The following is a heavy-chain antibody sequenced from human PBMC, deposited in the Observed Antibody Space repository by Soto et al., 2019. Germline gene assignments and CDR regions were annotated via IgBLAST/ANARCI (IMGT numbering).Heavy chain of an antibody. CDR2: ISGSGGST. CDR3: ASHIVVVPAAIAQEYYYYGMDV. D-gene: IGHD2-2*01. Sequence: GGSLRLSCAASGFTFSSYAMSWVRQAPGKGLEWVSAISGSGGSTYYADSVKGRFTISRDNSKNTLYLQMNSLRAEDTAVYYCASHIVVVPAAIAQEYYYYGMDVWGQGTTVTVSS. V-gene: IGHV3-23*01. CDR1: GFTFSSYA. J-gene: IGHJ6*02.